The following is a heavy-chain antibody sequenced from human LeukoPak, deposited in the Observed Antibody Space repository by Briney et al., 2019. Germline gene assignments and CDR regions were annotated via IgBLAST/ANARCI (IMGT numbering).Heavy chain of an antibody. Sequence: SVKVSCKASGGTFSSYAISWVRQAPGQGLERMGRIIPILGIANYAQKFQGRVTITADKSTSTAYMELSSLRSEDTAVYYCARDYGQQLHHNYYGMDVWGQGTTVTVSS. CDR1: GGTFSSYA. D-gene: IGHD6-13*01. CDR3: ARDYGQQLHHNYYGMDV. CDR2: IIPILGIA. V-gene: IGHV1-69*04. J-gene: IGHJ6*02.